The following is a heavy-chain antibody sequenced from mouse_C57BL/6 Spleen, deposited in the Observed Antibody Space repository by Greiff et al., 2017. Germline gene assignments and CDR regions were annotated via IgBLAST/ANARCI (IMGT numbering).Heavy chain of an antibody. J-gene: IGHJ3*01. CDR1: GYTFTDYN. D-gene: IGHD2-4*01. V-gene: IGHV1-18*01. Sequence: VQLKESGPELVKPGASVKIPCKASGYTFTDYNMDWVKQSHGKSLEWIGDINPNNGGTIYNQKFKGKATLTVDKSSSTAYMELRSLTSEDTAVYYCAAYDYEFAYWGQGTLVTVSA. CDR3: AAYDYEFAY. CDR2: INPNNGGT.